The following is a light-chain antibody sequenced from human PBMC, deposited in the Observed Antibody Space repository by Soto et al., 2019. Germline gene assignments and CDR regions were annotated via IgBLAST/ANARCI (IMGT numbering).Light chain of an antibody. J-gene: IGKJ1*01. CDR2: DAS. CDR3: QQYNAYPWT. V-gene: IGKV1-5*01. Sequence: DIQMTQSPSTLSASVGDRVPITCRASQSISSWLAWYQQKPGKAPKLLMYDASSLDSGVPSRFSGSGSGTEFTLTISSLEPDDFATYYCQQYNAYPWTFGQGTKVEIK. CDR1: QSISSW.